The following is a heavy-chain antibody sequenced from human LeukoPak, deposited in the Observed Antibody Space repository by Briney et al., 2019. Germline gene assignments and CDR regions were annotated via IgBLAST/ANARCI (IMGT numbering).Heavy chain of an antibody. CDR2: ISSSSSTI. D-gene: IGHD4-11*01. J-gene: IGHJ6*03. V-gene: IGHV3-48*01. Sequence: GGSLRLSCAASGFTFSSYSMNWVRQAPGKGLEWVSYISSSSSTIYYADSVKGRFTISRDNAKNSLYLQMNSLRAEDTAVYYCARTYSNYYYYMDVWGKGTTVTVSS. CDR3: ARTYSNYYYYMDV. CDR1: GFTFSSYS.